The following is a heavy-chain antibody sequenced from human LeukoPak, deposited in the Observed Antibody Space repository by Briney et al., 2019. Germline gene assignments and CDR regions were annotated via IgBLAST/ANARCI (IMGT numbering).Heavy chain of an antibody. V-gene: IGHV4-59*01. Sequence: SETLSLTCTVSGDSISSYYWSWIRQPPGKGLEWIGYISYSGSTNYNPSLKSRVTVSVDTSKNQFSLKLSSVTAADTAVYYCARVGAAPGGGYYYGLDVWGQGTTVTVSS. J-gene: IGHJ6*02. CDR2: ISYSGST. CDR1: GDSISSYY. D-gene: IGHD4-23*01. CDR3: ARVGAAPGGGYYYGLDV.